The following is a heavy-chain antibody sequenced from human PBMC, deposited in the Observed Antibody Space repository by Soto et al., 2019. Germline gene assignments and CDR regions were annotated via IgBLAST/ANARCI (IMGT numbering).Heavy chain of an antibody. J-gene: IGHJ4*02. CDR1: GFTFSSYE. Sequence: HPGGSLRLSCAASGFTFSSYEMNWVRQAPGKGLEWVSYISSSGSAIYYADSVKGRFTISRDNAKNSLYLQMNSLRAEDTAVYYCARDAGYSHDYWGQGSLVTVSS. CDR2: ISSSGSAI. CDR3: ARDAGYSHDY. V-gene: IGHV3-48*03. D-gene: IGHD5-18*01.